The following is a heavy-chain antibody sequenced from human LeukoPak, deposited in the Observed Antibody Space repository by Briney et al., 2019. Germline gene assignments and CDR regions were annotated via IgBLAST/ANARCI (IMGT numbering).Heavy chain of an antibody. V-gene: IGHV3-7*01. D-gene: IGHD1-26*01. CDR3: AREIVGAIKSYFDY. CDR2: IRQDGGLK. CDR1: GFTFSSYW. Sequence: GGSLRLSCTASGFTFSSYWMSWIRHAPGKGLEWVANIRQDGGLKHYVDSVKGRFTISRDNAENSLYLQMNSLRAEDTAVYYCAREIVGAIKSYFDYWGQGTLVTASS. J-gene: IGHJ4*02.